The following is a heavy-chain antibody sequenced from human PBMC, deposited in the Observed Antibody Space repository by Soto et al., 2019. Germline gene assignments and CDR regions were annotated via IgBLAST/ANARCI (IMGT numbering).Heavy chain of an antibody. Sequence: QITLRESGPTLVRPTQTLTLTCTFSGFSLTTRGVGVGWFRQPPGKALEWLAFIYWNDDKHYTSSMNNRLTITGEPSENRVVLELTDMDPVDTATYSCVPRMLAGRKIDFWGRGTLVTVSS. CDR1: GFSLTTRGVG. CDR2: IYWNDDK. V-gene: IGHV2-5*01. D-gene: IGHD3-10*02. J-gene: IGHJ4*02. CDR3: VPRMLAGRKIDF.